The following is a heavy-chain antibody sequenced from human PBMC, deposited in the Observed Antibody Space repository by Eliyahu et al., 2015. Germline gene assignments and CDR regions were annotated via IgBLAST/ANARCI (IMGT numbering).Heavy chain of an antibody. CDR2: IWYDGSNK. Sequence: QVQLVESGGGVVQPGRSLRXSCAASGFPFSSYGMHWVRQAPGKGLEWVAVIWYDGSNKYYADSVKGRFTISRDNSKNTLYLQMNSLRAEDTAVYYCARDWGDYYYGMDVWGQGTTVTVSS. D-gene: IGHD3-16*01. CDR1: GFPFSSYG. J-gene: IGHJ6*02. V-gene: IGHV3-33*01. CDR3: ARDWGDYYYGMDV.